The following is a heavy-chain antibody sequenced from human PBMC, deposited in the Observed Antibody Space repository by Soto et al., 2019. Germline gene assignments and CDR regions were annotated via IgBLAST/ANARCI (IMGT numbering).Heavy chain of an antibody. Sequence: PWGSLRLSCSASGFTFSDYTMHWVRQTSEKRLEYISIIDSNGQITDYAESVKGRFAISRDNSKNTLYLQMTSLRTDDTAVYYFVKDRPRHRSSTSPFIIDFWGEGP. CDR3: VKDRPRHRSSTSPFIIDF. V-gene: IGHV3-64D*06. D-gene: IGHD2-2*01. CDR2: IDSNGQIT. J-gene: IGHJ4*01. CDR1: GFTFSDYT.